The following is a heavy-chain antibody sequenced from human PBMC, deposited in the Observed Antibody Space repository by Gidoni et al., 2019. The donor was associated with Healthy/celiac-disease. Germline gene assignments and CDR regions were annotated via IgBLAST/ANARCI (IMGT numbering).Heavy chain of an antibody. CDR1: GGSISSYY. J-gene: IGHJ4*02. V-gene: IGHV4-59*01. D-gene: IGHD6-19*01. CDR2: IYYSGST. Sequence: QVQLQESGPGLVKPSETLSLTCTVSGGSISSYYWSWIRQPPGKGREWIGYIYYSGSTNYNPALKSRVTISVDTSKNQFSLNLSSATAADTAVYYCARDGARGSGWYYFDYWGQGTLVTVSS. CDR3: ARDGARGSGWYYFDY.